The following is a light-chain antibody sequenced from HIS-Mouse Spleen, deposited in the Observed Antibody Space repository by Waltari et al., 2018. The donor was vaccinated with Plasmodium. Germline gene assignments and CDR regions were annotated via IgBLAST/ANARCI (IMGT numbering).Light chain of an antibody. CDR1: VLAKKS. Sequence: SYELTQPSSVSVSPGQTARITCSGDVLAKKSARWFQQKPGQAPVLVIYKDSERPSGIPGRFSGASSGTTVTLTISGAQVEDEADYYCYSAADNNWVFGGGTKLTVL. J-gene: IGLJ3*02. CDR2: KDS. V-gene: IGLV3-27*01. CDR3: YSAADNNWV.